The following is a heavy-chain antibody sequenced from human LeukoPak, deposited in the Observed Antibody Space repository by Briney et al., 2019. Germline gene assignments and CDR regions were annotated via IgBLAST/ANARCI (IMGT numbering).Heavy chain of an antibody. D-gene: IGHD4-17*01. Sequence: GGSLRLSCAASGFTFSSYWMSWVRQAPGKGLEWVANIKHDGSEKYYVDSVKGRFTISRDNAKNSLYLPMNSLRAEDTAVYYCVYSGDYEKGYWGQGTLVTVSS. CDR2: IKHDGSEK. CDR1: GFTFSSYW. J-gene: IGHJ4*02. V-gene: IGHV3-7*01. CDR3: VYSGDYEKGY.